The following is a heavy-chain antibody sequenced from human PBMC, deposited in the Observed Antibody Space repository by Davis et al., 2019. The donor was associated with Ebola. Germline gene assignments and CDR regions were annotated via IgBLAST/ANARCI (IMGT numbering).Heavy chain of an antibody. CDR3: AKDIGVATISCFDY. Sequence: PGGSLRLSCAASGFTFDDYTMHWVRQAPGKGLEWVSLISWDGGSTYYADSVKGRFTISRDNSKNSLYLQMNSLRTEDTALYYCAKDIGVATISCFDYWGQGTLVTVSS. D-gene: IGHD5-12*01. CDR1: GFTFDDYT. CDR2: ISWDGGST. J-gene: IGHJ4*02. V-gene: IGHV3-43*01.